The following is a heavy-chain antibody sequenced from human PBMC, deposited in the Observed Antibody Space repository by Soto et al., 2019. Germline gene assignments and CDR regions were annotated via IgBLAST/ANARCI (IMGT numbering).Heavy chain of an antibody. V-gene: IGHV1-8*01. CDR2: MNPNSGNT. J-gene: IGHJ6*02. CDR1: GYTFTSYD. CDR3: ARRRLTLKNYYYYGMDV. Sequence: GASVKVSCKASGYTFTSYDINWVRQATGQGLEWMGWMNPNSGNTGYAQKFQGRVTMTRNTSISTAYMELSSLRSEDTAVYYCARRRLTLKNYYYYGMDVWGQGTTVTVSS. D-gene: IGHD2-21*01.